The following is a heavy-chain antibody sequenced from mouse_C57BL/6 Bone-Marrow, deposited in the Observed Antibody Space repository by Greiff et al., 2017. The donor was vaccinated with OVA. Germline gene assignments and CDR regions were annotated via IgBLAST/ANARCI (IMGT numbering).Heavy chain of an antibody. Sequence: EVNLVESGGGLVKPGGSLKLSCAASGFAFSDYGMHWVRQAPGKGLEWVAYISSGSGTIYYADTVKGRFTLSRDNAKNTLFLQMTSLRSEDTAMDVCAFSSGGSRPLDYWGQGTTPTVSA. V-gene: IGHV5-17*01. CDR1: GFAFSDYG. J-gene: IGHJ2*01. CDR3: AFSSGGSRPLDY. D-gene: IGHD1-1*01. CDR2: ISSGSGTI.